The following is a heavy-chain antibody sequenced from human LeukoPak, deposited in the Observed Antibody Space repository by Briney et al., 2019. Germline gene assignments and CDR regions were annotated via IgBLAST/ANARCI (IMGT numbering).Heavy chain of an antibody. CDR2: IYYSGST. CDR1: GGSISSYY. J-gene: IGHJ4*02. V-gene: IGHV4-39*07. CDR3: TGELAGTTVHY. Sequence: SETLSLTCTVSGGSISSYYWGWIRQPPGEGLEWIGSIYYSGSTYYNSSLQSRVTISVDTSNNQVSLKLSSVTAADTAVYYCTGELAGTTVHYWGQGTLVTVSS. D-gene: IGHD1-7*01.